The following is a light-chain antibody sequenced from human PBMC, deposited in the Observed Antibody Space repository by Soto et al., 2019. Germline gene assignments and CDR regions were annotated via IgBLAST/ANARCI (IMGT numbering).Light chain of an antibody. CDR3: SSYAGSNNFV. CDR1: SSDVGGYNY. J-gene: IGLJ1*01. V-gene: IGLV2-8*01. CDR2: EVS. Sequence: QSALTQTPSASGSPGQSVTISCTGTSSDVGGYNYVPWYQQHPGKAPKLMIYEVSKRPSGVPDRFSGSKSGNTASLTVSGLHAEDEADYYCSSYAGSNNFVFGTGTKVTVL.